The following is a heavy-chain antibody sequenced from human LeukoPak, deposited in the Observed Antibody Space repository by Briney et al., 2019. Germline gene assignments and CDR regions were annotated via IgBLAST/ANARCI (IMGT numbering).Heavy chain of an antibody. D-gene: IGHD2-15*01. V-gene: IGHV1-69*13. CDR1: GGTFSSYA. Sequence: ASVRVSCKASGGTFSSYAISWVRQAPGQGLEWMGGIIPIFGTANYAQKFQGRVTITADESTSTAYMELSSLRSEDTAVYYCARTPAVVVVAATHFDYWGQGTLVTVSS. CDR3: ARTPAVVVVAATHFDY. J-gene: IGHJ4*02. CDR2: IIPIFGTA.